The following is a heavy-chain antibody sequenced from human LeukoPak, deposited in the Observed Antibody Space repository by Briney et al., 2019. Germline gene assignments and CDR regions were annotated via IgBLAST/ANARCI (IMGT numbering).Heavy chain of an antibody. Sequence: GGSLRLSCAASGFTFSNYWMHWVRQAPGKGLVWVSRINTDGSSTSYVDSVKGRFTISRDNAKNTLYLQMNSLRAEDTAVYYCARGPSITMVRGGQWYYYMDVWGKGTTVTISS. CDR3: ARGPSITMVRGGQWYYYMDV. D-gene: IGHD3-10*01. CDR1: GFTFSNYW. J-gene: IGHJ6*03. V-gene: IGHV3-74*01. CDR2: INTDGSST.